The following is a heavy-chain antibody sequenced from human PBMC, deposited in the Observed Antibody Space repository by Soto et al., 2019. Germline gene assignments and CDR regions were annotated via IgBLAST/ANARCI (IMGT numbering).Heavy chain of an antibody. CDR3: ARDKGGGSGKYYFHGMDV. CDR2: ISDSGSR. CDR1: SGSISDYY. J-gene: IGHJ6*02. V-gene: IGHV4-59*01. D-gene: IGHD3-10*01. Sequence: QVQLQESGPGLVKPSETLSLTCTVSSGSISDYYWSWIRQPPGKGLEWIGYISDSGSRNYSPSLKRRATISVDTSKNQFSLKLSSVTAADTAVYYCARDKGGGSGKYYFHGMDVWGQGTTVTVSS.